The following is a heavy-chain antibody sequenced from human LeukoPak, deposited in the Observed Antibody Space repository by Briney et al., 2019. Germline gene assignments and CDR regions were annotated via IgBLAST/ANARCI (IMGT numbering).Heavy chain of an antibody. CDR3: ARDLGITGYYPFDY. Sequence: SETLSLTCTVSGGFISTYCWNWIRQSPGRGLEWIGYTYFNGSAKYNPSLKSPVTMSVDTSKNQFSLILNSVTAADTAVYYCARDLGITGYYPFDYWGQGILVTVSS. CDR1: GGFISTYC. CDR2: TYFNGSA. V-gene: IGHV4-59*01. D-gene: IGHD3-9*01. J-gene: IGHJ4*02.